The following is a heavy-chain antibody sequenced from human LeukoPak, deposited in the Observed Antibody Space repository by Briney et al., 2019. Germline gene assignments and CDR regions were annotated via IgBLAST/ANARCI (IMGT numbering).Heavy chain of an antibody. CDR1: GFTFTTYF. D-gene: IGHD6-13*01. Sequence: ASVRVSCKASGFTFTTYFMHWVRQAPGQGLEWMGWINPYSGATNSAQKFQGRVTMTRDTSIRTAYMELSMLTSDDTAVYYCGRATYTSIWFHDAFDIWGQGTMVTVSS. CDR2: INPYSGAT. V-gene: IGHV1-2*02. CDR3: GRATYTSIWFHDAFDI. J-gene: IGHJ3*02.